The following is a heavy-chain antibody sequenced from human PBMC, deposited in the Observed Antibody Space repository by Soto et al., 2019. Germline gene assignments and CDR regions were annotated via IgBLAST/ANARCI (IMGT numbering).Heavy chain of an antibody. V-gene: IGHV1-18*01. CDR3: VMVDNYVTPTPQDV. J-gene: IGHJ6*02. CDR2: ISPYTGNT. CDR1: GYIFVNYG. Sequence: QVPLVQSGDEVKKPGASVKVSCKASGYIFVNYGIAWVRQAPGQGLEWMGWISPYTGNTHSATKIQGRLTMTTDTSTSTAYMDLGSLTSDDTAVYYCVMVDNYVTPTPQDVWGQGTTGTVSS. D-gene: IGHD3-16*01.